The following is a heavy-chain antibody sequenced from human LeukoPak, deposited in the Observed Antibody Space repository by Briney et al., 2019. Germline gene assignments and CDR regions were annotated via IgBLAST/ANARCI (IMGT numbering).Heavy chain of an antibody. J-gene: IGHJ4*02. CDR2: ISYDGSNK. CDR1: GFTFSSYG. D-gene: IGHD6-13*01. V-gene: IGHV3-30*18. CDR3: AKDGTSDATAGSHFDY. Sequence: GGSLRLSCAASGFTFSSYGMQWVRQAPGKGLEWVAVISYDGSNKYYADSVKGRFTISRDNSKNTLHLQMNSLRAEDTAVYYCAKDGTSDATAGSHFDYWGQGTLVTVSS.